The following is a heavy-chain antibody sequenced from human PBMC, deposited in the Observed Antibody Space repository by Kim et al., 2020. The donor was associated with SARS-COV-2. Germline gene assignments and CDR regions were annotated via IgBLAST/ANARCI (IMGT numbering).Heavy chain of an antibody. Sequence: SETLSLTCTVSGCSVSSGSYYWSWIRQPPGKGLEWIAYIYYSGSTSYNPTLKSRLTISVDTSKNQFSLKLSSVTAADTAVYYCARALRPNLTLAHFDYWGQGTLVTVSS. CDR2: IYYSGST. J-gene: IGHJ4*02. D-gene: IGHD3-9*01. V-gene: IGHV4-61*01. CDR3: ARALRPNLTLAHFDY. CDR1: GCSVSSGSYY.